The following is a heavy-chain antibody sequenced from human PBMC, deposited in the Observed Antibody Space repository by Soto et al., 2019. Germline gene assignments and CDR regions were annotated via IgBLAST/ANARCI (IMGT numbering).Heavy chain of an antibody. CDR3: TTDRNYDSCSTYYYYAMAV. D-gene: IGHD3-3*01. Sequence: EVQLVESGGGLVKPGGSLRLSCAASGFTFNKSWMNWVRQAPGKGLEWVGRIKSQTDGGTTAYAATVKGRFTVSRDESENKLYLKMNSLKIEDTAVYYCTTDRNYDSCSTYYYYAMAVGGEGTTVTVSS. V-gene: IGHV3-15*07. CDR1: GFTFNKSW. CDR2: IKSQTDGGTT. J-gene: IGHJ6*04.